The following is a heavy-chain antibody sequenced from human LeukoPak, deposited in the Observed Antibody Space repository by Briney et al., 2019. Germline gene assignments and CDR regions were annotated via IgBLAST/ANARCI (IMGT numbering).Heavy chain of an antibody. Sequence: GGSLRLSCAASGFTSSSYAMSWVRQAPGKGLEWVSSFSASGSGTNYADSVKGRFTISRDNSKNTQYLQMNSLRAEDTAVYYCATSPPPRYFDLWGRGTLVTVSS. CDR3: ATSPPPRYFDL. CDR2: FSASGSGT. V-gene: IGHV3-23*01. J-gene: IGHJ2*01. CDR1: GFTSSSYA.